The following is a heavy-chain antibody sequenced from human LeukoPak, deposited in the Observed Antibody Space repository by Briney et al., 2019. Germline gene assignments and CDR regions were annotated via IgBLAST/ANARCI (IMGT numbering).Heavy chain of an antibody. CDR1: GFTFSSHG. D-gene: IGHD2-15*01. J-gene: IGHJ4*02. V-gene: IGHV3-30*18. CDR3: AKRGYCSGGRCYSFYFDY. Sequence: GKSLRLSCAASGFTFSSHGMHWVRQAPGKGLEWVALMSYDGTNKVYADSVKGRFTISRDNSKNTLYLEMNNLRAEDTAVYYCAKRGYCSGGRCYSFYFDYWGQGTLVTVSS. CDR2: MSYDGTNK.